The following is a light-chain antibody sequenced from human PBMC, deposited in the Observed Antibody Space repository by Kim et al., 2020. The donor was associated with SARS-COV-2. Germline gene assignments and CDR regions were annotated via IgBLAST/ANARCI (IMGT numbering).Light chain of an antibody. CDR3: QAWDGSTVV. CDR2: QNR. CDR1: DLGNRD. V-gene: IGLV3-1*01. Sequence: VALGQTATITCSGDDLGNRDVCWYQQKPGQSPMLVMFQNRERPSGIPGRFSGSNSGDTATLTISGTQAMDEADYYCQAWDGSTVVFGGGTQLTVL. J-gene: IGLJ2*01.